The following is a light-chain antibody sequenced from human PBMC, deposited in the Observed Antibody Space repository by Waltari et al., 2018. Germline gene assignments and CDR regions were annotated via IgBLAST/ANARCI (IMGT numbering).Light chain of an antibody. V-gene: IGKV1-33*01. Sequence: DIQLTQSPSSLAASVGDRVTLTRRASQDIGGYLNWYQHQPGRAPKLLIYRTTILTTGVPSRFSGGASRTDYTLTITNLQPEDIATYYCQYYDNLPMFTFGPGTKVEIK. CDR1: QDIGGY. J-gene: IGKJ2*01. CDR2: RTT. CDR3: QYYDNLPMFT.